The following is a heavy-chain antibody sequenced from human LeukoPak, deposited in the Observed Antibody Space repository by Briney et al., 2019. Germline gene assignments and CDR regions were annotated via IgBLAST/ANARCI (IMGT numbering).Heavy chain of an antibody. Sequence: GGSLRLSCAASGFTFSSYSMSWVRHAPGKWLEWGSYISSSSSTIYYADSVKGRFTISKDNAKNSLYLQMIRLRAEDMALYYCARHRELLYYFDCWGQGTLVIVSA. D-gene: IGHD2-15*01. J-gene: IGHJ4*02. CDR2: ISSSSSTI. CDR1: GFTFSSYS. V-gene: IGHV3-48*01. CDR3: ARHRELLYYFDC.